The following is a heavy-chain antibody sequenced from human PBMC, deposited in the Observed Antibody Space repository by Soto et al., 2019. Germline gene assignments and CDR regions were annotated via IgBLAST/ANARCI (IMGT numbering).Heavy chain of an antibody. CDR2: IYWDDDK. CDR1: GFSLSTSGVG. V-gene: IGHV2-5*02. CDR3: AHRLDGYNLPYYYSYGMDV. D-gene: IGHD1-1*01. J-gene: IGHJ6*02. Sequence: QITLKESGPTLVKPTQTLTLTCTFSGFSLSTSGVGVGWIRQPPGKALEWLALIYWDDDKRYSPSLKSRLTITQDTXXNXLXXTMPNMDPVDTATYYPAHRLDGYNLPYYYSYGMDVRGQGTTVTVSS.